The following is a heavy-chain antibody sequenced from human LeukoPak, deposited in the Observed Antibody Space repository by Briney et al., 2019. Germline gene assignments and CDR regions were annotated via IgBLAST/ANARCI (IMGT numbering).Heavy chain of an antibody. CDR2: ISGSGGGT. D-gene: IGHD3-22*01. V-gene: IGHV3-23*01. J-gene: IGHJ4*02. Sequence: PGRSLRLSCAASGFTFSSHAMSWVRQAPGKGLEWVTGISGSGGGTYYTDSVKGRFTISRDNSKNMLYLQMNSLRAEDTAVYYCAKDRDSSVYYWADWGQGTLVTVSS. CDR3: AKDRDSSVYYWAD. CDR1: GFTFSSHA.